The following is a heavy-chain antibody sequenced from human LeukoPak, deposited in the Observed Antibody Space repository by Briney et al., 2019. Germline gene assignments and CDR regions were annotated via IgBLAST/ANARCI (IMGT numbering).Heavy chain of an antibody. CDR1: GYTFTSYD. J-gene: IGHJ4*02. CDR3: ASWGGVITHFDY. V-gene: IGHV1-69*05. CDR2: IIPIFGTA. D-gene: IGHD3-10*01. Sequence: SVKVSCKASGYTFTSYDINWVRQAPGQGLEWMGGIIPIFGTANYAQKFQGRVTITTDESTSTAYMELSSLRSEDTAVYYCASWGGVITHFDYWGQGTLVTVSS.